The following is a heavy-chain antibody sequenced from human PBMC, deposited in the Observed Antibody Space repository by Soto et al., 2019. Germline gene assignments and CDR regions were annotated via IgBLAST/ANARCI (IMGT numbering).Heavy chain of an antibody. J-gene: IGHJ5*02. Sequence: GGSLRLSCASPGFPFRNYSIHWVPQAPGKGMEYVSAISSNGDTTYYANSVKGRFTISRDNSKNTVYLQMGSLRTEDMAVYHCVRDGGSYAFDPWGQGTLVTVSS. CDR3: VRDGGSYAFDP. CDR2: ISSNGDTT. CDR1: GFPFRNYS. V-gene: IGHV3-64*01. D-gene: IGHD3-16*01.